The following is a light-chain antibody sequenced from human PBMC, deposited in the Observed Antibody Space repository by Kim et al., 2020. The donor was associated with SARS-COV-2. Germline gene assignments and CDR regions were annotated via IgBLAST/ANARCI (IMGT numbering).Light chain of an antibody. V-gene: IGLV2-14*03. CDR3: SSYTSSSTYV. J-gene: IGLJ1*01. CDR2: DVS. Sequence: GQSITISFTGTSSDVGGYNYVSWYQQHPGTAPKLMIYDVSNRPSGVSYRFSGSKSGNTASLTISGLQAEDEADYYCSSYTSSSTYVFGTGTKVTVL. CDR1: SSDVGGYNY.